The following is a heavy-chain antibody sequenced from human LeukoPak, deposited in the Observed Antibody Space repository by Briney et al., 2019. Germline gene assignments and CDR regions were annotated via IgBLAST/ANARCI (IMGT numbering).Heavy chain of an antibody. J-gene: IGHJ4*02. Sequence: SETLSLTCTVSGGSISSYYWSWIRQPPGKGLEWIGYIYYSGSTNYNPSLKSRVTISVDTSKNQFSLKLSSVTAADTAVYYCAKESREFGGGIVIAYWGQGTLVTVSS. CDR2: IYYSGST. CDR3: AKESREFGGGIVIAY. V-gene: IGHV4-59*01. CDR1: GGSISSYY. D-gene: IGHD3-16*02.